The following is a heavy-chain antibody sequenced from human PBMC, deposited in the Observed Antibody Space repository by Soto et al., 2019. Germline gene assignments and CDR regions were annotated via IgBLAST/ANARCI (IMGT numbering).Heavy chain of an antibody. J-gene: IGHJ1*01. CDR1: GFTFSSYA. CDR3: AKAGDGTSLGYFQH. Sequence: GSLRLSCPASGFTFSSYAMRWVRPAPGKGLEWVSAISGSGGSTYYADAVKGRFTITKDNSKNTLYLQMNSLRAEDTAVYYCAKAGDGTSLGYFQHWGQGTLVTVSS. CDR2: ISGSGGST. V-gene: IGHV3-23*01. D-gene: IGHD3-16*01.